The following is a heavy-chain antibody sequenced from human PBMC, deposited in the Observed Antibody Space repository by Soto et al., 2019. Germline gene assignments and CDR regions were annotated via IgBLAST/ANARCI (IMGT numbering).Heavy chain of an antibody. Sequence: QIQLVQSGAEVKKPGASVKVSCRASGYTFNMYGITWVRQAPGQGIEWMGWITADNGDTKFAQKLQVRVSMNIDTSTTTGYMELRYLTSDDTALYYCARRTLGSAIGIGDYWGQGTLVTVSS. D-gene: IGHD7-27*01. CDR1: GYTFNMYG. V-gene: IGHV1-18*01. CDR3: ARRTLGSAIGIGDY. J-gene: IGHJ4*02. CDR2: ITADNGDT.